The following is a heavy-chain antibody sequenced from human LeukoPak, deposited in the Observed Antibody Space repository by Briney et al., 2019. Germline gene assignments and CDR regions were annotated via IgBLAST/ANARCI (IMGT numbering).Heavy chain of an antibody. CDR3: ARTSRKQGYYFDY. CDR2: IYHSGST. V-gene: IGHV4-38-2*01. Sequence: KPSETLSLTCAVSGYSISSGYYWGWIRQPPGKGLEWIGSIYHSGSTHYNPSLKSRVTISVDTSKNQFSLKLSSVTAADTAVYYCARTSRKQGYYFDYWGQGTLVTVSS. CDR1: GYSISSGYY. D-gene: IGHD1-14*01. J-gene: IGHJ4*02.